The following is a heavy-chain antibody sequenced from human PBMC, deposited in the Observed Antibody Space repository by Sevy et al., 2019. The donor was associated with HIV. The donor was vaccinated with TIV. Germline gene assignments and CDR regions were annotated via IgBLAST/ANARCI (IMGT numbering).Heavy chain of an antibody. D-gene: IGHD1-26*01. Sequence: GGSLRLSCIGSGFSFSYYGIHWVRQSPGKGLDWVALISHDGINEYYADSVKGRLTNSRDNSKNTVNLEINSLINEDTAIYFCANAYSGSYSHSYLYALDVWGQGTTVTVSS. CDR3: ANAYSGSYSHSYLYALDV. J-gene: IGHJ6*02. CDR1: GFSFSYYG. V-gene: IGHV3-30*18. CDR2: ISHDGINE.